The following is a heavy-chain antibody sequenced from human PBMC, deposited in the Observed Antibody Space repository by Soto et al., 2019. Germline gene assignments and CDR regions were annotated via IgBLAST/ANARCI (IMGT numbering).Heavy chain of an antibody. CDR1: GVTFRKYA. Sequence: VQLLESGGGLVKPGGSLRLSCAASGVTFRKYAMTWVRQAPGRGLEWVSSISSNGVTTDYADSVKGRFTIARDNSSNTLSLQMDSLSADDAALYYCAKDKYTDSVRKVWFFDFWGRGTRVTVSS. V-gene: IGHV3-23*01. CDR3: AKDKYTDSVRKVWFFDF. D-gene: IGHD1-1*01. J-gene: IGHJ2*01. CDR2: ISSNGVTT.